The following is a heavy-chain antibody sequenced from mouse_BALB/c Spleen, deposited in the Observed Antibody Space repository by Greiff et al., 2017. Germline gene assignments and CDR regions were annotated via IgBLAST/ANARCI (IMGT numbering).Heavy chain of an antibody. Sequence: EVKVVESGGGLVQPGGSRKLSCAASGFTFSSFGMHWVRQAPEKGLEWVAYISSGSSTIYYADTVKGRFTISRDNPKNTLFLQMTSLRSEDTAMYYCARSYYGNLDWFAYWGQGTLVTVSA. D-gene: IGHD2-10*01. V-gene: IGHV5-17*02. CDR2: ISSGSSTI. J-gene: IGHJ3*01. CDR1: GFTFSSFG. CDR3: ARSYYGNLDWFAY.